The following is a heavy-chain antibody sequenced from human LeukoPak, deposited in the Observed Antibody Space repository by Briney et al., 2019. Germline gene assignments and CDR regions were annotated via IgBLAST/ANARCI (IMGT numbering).Heavy chain of an antibody. V-gene: IGHV3-30-3*01. Sequence: PGGSLRLSCAASGFTFSSYAMHWVRQAPGKGLEWVAVISYVGSNKYYADSVKGRFTISRDNSKNTLYLQMNSLRAEDTAVYYCARDRDYRPSFFDYWGQGTLVTVSS. J-gene: IGHJ4*02. CDR1: GFTFSSYA. D-gene: IGHD4-11*01. CDR3: ARDRDYRPSFFDY. CDR2: ISYVGSNK.